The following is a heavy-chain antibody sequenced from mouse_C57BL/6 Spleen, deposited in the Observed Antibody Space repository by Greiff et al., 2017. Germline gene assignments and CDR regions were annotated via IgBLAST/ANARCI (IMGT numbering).Heavy chain of an antibody. CDR3: ARGDEVFDY. V-gene: IGHV1-61*01. D-gene: IGHD3-3*01. CDR2: IYPSDSET. Sequence: QVQLQQPGAELVRPGSSVKLSCKASGYTFTSYWMDWVKQRPRQGLEWIGNIYPSDSETHYNQKFKDKATLTVDKSSSTAYMQLSSLTSEDSAVYYCARGDEVFDYWGQGTTLTVSS. J-gene: IGHJ2*01. CDR1: GYTFTSYW.